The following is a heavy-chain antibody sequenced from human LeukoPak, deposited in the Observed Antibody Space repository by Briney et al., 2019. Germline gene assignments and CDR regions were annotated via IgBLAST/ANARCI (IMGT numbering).Heavy chain of an antibody. CDR1: GFTFSSYA. D-gene: IGHD3-22*01. J-gene: IGHJ4*02. CDR2: IIFSSEAT. Sequence: GGSLRLSCVASGFTFSSYAMSWVRQAPGKGLEFVSSIIFSSEATYYADSVKGRFTISRDNSKNTLYLQMNSLRAEDTALYYCAKDGLPYDGSFHVYYFDNWGQGTPVTVSS. V-gene: IGHV3-23*01. CDR3: AKDGLPYDGSFHVYYFDN.